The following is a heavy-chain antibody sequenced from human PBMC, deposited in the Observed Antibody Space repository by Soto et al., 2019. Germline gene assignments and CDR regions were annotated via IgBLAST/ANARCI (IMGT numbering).Heavy chain of an antibody. J-gene: IGHJ6*02. D-gene: IGHD3-3*01. Sequence: EEQLVESGGGLVQPGGSLTLSCAASGFSFSVFNMNWVRQAPGKGLEWDSYMTSSGDSVYYSDSGKGRYTISRDNAKNSLFPQMVSLRAEDRAVFFCARDNNPTTNFGEYGMDVWGQGTGVIGSS. CDR1: GFSFSVFN. V-gene: IGHV3-48*03. CDR3: ARDNNPTTNFGEYGMDV. CDR2: MTSSGDSV.